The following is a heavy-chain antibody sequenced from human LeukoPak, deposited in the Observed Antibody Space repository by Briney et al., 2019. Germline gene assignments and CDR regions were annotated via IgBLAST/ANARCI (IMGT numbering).Heavy chain of an antibody. CDR1: GASIRSYY. CDR2: VFHTGST. J-gene: IGHJ5*02. V-gene: IGHV4-59*01. CDR3: ARDGGRFYNWFDP. Sequence: PSETLSLTCSVSGASIRSYYWSWLRQFPGKGPEWIGYVFHTGSTNYSPSLKSRVTISIDTSKSQFSLNLTSVTAADTAVYYCARDGGRFYNWFDPWGPGTLVTVSS. D-gene: IGHD6-25*01.